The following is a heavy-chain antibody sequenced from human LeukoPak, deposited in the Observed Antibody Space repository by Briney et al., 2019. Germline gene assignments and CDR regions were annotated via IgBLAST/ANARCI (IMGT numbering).Heavy chain of an antibody. J-gene: IGHJ3*02. CDR1: GFTFSNHY. CDR2: TRNKVNSYTT. D-gene: IGHD2-15*01. V-gene: IGHV3-72*01. Sequence: GGPLRLSCAVSGFTFSNHYMDWVRQAPGKGLEWVGRTRNKVNSYTTEYAASVKGRFTISRDDSKNSLYLQMNSLKTEDTAVYYCARGGSWDAFHIWGQGTMVTVSS. CDR3: ARGGSWDAFHI.